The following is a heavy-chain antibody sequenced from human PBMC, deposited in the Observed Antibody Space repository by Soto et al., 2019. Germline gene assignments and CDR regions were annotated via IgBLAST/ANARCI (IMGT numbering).Heavy chain of an antibody. D-gene: IGHD3-22*01. V-gene: IGHV1-69*13. Sequence: ASVKVSCKGSGGTFSRYAISWGRQAPGQGLEWMGGIIPIFGTANYAQKFQGRVTITADESTSAAYMELSSLRSEDTAVYYCARAPDPYYYDSSGYYYSAFDIWGQGTMVTVSS. CDR3: ARAPDPYYYDSSGYYYSAFDI. CDR2: IIPIFGTA. CDR1: GGTFSRYA. J-gene: IGHJ3*02.